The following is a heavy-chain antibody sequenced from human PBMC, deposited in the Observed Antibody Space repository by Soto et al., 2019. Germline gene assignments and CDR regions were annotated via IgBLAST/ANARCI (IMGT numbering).Heavy chain of an antibody. D-gene: IGHD3-22*01. V-gene: IGHV4-34*01. CDR2: INHSGST. CDR1: GGSFSGYY. Sequence: PSETLSLTCAVYGGSFSGYYWSWIRQPPGKGLEWIGEINHSGSTNYNPSLKSRVTISVDTSKNQFSLKLSSVTAADTAVYYCPRGKLYYYDGRIDYWGQGAL. J-gene: IGHJ4*02. CDR3: PRGKLYYYDGRIDY.